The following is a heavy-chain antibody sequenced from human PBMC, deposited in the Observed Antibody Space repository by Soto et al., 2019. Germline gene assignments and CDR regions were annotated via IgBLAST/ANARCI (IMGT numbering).Heavy chain of an antibody. D-gene: IGHD2-2*02. V-gene: IGHV3-7*01. CDR3: ARGGHCSTTSSHTSRSAFDI. CDR1: GFTFSGYW. J-gene: IGHJ3*02. CDR2: IKQDGSEK. Sequence: EVLLVESGGGLVQPGGSLRLSCAASGFTFSGYWMSWVRQAPGKGLEWVANIKQDGSEKYYVESLKGRFTISRDNAHKSPYLQVNSLRVEDTAVYYCARGGHCSTTSSHTSRSAFDIWGQGTVVTVSS.